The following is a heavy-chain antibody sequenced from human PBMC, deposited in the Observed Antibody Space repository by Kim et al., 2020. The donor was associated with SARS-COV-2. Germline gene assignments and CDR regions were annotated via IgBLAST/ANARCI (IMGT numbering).Heavy chain of an antibody. D-gene: IGHD3-3*01. Sequence: ASVKVSCKASGYTFTSYGISWVRQAPGQGLEWMGWISAYNGNTNYAQKLQGRVTMTTDTSTSTAYMELRSLRSDDTAVYYCARMGDYDFWSGYYKGGVVDYWGQGTLVTVSS. J-gene: IGHJ4*02. CDR2: ISAYNGNT. V-gene: IGHV1-18*01. CDR1: GYTFTSYG. CDR3: ARMGDYDFWSGYYKGGVVDY.